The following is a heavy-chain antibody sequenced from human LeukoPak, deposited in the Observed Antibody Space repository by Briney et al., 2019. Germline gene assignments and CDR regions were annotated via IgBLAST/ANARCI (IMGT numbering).Heavy chain of an antibody. D-gene: IGHD6-19*01. V-gene: IGHV1-2*02. CDR2: INPNSGGT. Sequence: ASVKVSCKASGYTFTGYYMHWVRQAPGQGLEWMGWINPNSGGTNYAQKFQGRVTMTRDTSTSTVYMELSSLRSDDTAVYYCARGGNSGWRTPNDDYWGQGTLVTVSS. CDR1: GYTFTGYY. CDR3: ARGGNSGWRTPNDDY. J-gene: IGHJ4*02.